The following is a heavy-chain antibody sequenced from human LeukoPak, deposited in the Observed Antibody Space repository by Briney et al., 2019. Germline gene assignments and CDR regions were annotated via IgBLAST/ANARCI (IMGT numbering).Heavy chain of an antibody. CDR3: ARAGFTFSDYFGSFFDY. Sequence: PGGSLRLSCAASGFTFSSYSMNWVRQAPGKGLEWVSHISSSSSTRYYADSVKGRFTLSRDNAKNSLYLQMNGLRAEDTAVYYCARAGFTFSDYFGSFFDYWGQGTLVTVSS. D-gene: IGHD3-10*01. CDR2: ISSSSSTR. V-gene: IGHV3-48*01. J-gene: IGHJ4*02. CDR1: GFTFSSYS.